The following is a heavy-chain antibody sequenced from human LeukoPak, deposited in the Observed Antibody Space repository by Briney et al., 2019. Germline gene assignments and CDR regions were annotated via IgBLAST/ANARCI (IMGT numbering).Heavy chain of an antibody. CDR3: ASSRRYYYDSSGYYAFDI. D-gene: IGHD3-22*01. CDR1: GGSISSGDYY. V-gene: IGHV4-30-4*08. Sequence: TLSLTCTVSGGSISSGDYYWSWIRQPPGKGLEWIGYIYYSGSTYYNPSLKSRVTISVDTSKNQFSLKLSSVTATDTAVYYCASSRRYYYDSSGYYAFDIWGQGTMVTVCS. CDR2: IYYSGST. J-gene: IGHJ3*02.